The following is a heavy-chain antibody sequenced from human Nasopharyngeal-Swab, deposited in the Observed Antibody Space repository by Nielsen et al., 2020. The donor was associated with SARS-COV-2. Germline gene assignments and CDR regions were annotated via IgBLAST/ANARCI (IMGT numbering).Heavy chain of an antibody. CDR3: ARYGGIQILTGYFDY. CDR1: GFTFSDYY. CDR2: IISSGSTI. J-gene: IGHJ4*02. D-gene: IGHD3-9*01. Sequence: GGSRRLSCAASGFTFSDYYMGCVRQAPKKVMEWVSYIISSGSTIYYADSVKGRYTISRDNAKNSLYLQMNSLRAEDTAVYYCARYGGIQILTGYFDYWGQGTLVTVSS. V-gene: IGHV3-11*04.